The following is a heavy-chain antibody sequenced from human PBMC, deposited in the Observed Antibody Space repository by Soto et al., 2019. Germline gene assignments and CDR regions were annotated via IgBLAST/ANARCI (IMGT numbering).Heavy chain of an antibody. D-gene: IGHD3-10*01. CDR3: AKIPTGSGRSKFDY. CDR1: GFTFRTYA. CDR2: ISGSGSFT. Sequence: GGSLRLSCAASGFTFRTYAMNWVRQAPGKGLEWISAISGSGSFTHYADSVRGRFTISRDNSQNQLYLQMNNLRGDDTAMYYCAKIPTGSGRSKFDYWGPGIQVTVSS. J-gene: IGHJ4*02. V-gene: IGHV3-23*01.